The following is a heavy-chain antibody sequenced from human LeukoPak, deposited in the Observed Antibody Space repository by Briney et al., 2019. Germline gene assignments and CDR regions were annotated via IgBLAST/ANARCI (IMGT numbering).Heavy chain of an antibody. CDR1: GGTFSSYA. J-gene: IGHJ4*02. Sequence: GASVKVSCKASGGTFSSYAISWVRQAPGQGLEWMGRIIPILGIANYAQKFQGRVTITADKSTSTAYMELSSLRSEDTAVYYCARGGDTGGYYSGERLDYWGQGTLVTVSS. CDR2: IIPILGIA. D-gene: IGHD3-22*01. V-gene: IGHV1-69*04. CDR3: ARGGDTGGYYSGERLDY.